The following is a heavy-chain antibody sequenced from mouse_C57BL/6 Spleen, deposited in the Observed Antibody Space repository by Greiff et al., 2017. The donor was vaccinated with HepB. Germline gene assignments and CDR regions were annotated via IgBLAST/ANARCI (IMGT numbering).Heavy chain of an antibody. V-gene: IGHV1-81*01. Sequence: QMQLKESGAELARPGASVKLSCKASGYTFTSYGISWVKQRTGQGLEWIGEIYPRSGNTYYNEKFKGKATLTADKSSSTAYMELRSLTSEDSAVYFCARGGYGSSYRDYFDYWGQGTTLTVSS. J-gene: IGHJ2*01. CDR3: ARGGYGSSYRDYFDY. D-gene: IGHD1-1*01. CDR2: IYPRSGNT. CDR1: GYTFTSYG.